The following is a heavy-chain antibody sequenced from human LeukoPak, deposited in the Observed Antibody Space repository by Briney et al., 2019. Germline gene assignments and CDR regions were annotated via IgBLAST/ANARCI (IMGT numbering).Heavy chain of an antibody. Sequence: ASVKVSCKASGYTFTSNGISWVRQAPGQGLECMGWISAYNGNTNYEQKLQGRVTMTTDTSTSTAYMELRSLRSDDTAVYYCARHTVDYYYYYMDVWGKGTTVTVSS. CDR2: ISAYNGNT. CDR3: ARHTVDYYYYYMDV. D-gene: IGHD4-23*01. J-gene: IGHJ6*03. CDR1: GYTFTSNG. V-gene: IGHV1-18*01.